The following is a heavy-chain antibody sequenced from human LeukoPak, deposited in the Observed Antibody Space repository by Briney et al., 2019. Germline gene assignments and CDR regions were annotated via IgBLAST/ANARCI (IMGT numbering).Heavy chain of an antibody. Sequence: GGSLRLSCAASGFTFSYYAMTWVRQAPGKGLEWVSAIRGSGTSTYYADSVQGRFTISRDNSKNTLYLQMNSLRAEDTAVYYCAKTNTGSSSQSDSFDIWGQETMVTVSS. V-gene: IGHV3-23*01. CDR3: AKTNTGSSSQSDSFDI. D-gene: IGHD6-6*01. J-gene: IGHJ3*02. CDR2: IRGSGTST. CDR1: GFTFSYYA.